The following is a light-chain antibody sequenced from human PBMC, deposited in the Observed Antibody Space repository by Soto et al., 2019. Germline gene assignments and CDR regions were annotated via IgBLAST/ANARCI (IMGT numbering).Light chain of an antibody. V-gene: IGKV3-11*01. J-gene: IGKJ5*01. CDR2: DAS. CDR3: QQRSNWPPIT. CDR1: QSVSSY. Sequence: EIVLTQSPATLSLSPGERATLSCRASQSVSSYLAWYQQKTGQAPRLLLYDASNRATGIPARFSGSGSGTDFTLTISSLEPEDFAVYYCQQRSNWPPITFGQGTRLEIK.